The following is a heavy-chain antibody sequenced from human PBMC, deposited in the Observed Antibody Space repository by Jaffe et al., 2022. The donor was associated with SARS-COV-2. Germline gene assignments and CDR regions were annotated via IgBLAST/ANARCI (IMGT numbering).Heavy chain of an antibody. CDR2: ISGSGGST. Sequence: EVQLLESGGGLVQPGGSLRLSCAASGFTFSSYAMSWVRQAPGKGLEWVSAISGSGGSTYYADSVKGRFTISRDNSKNTLYLQMNSLRAEDTAVYYCAKLLGYCSSTSCYAEGPPDAFDIWGQGTMVTVSS. V-gene: IGHV3-23*01. D-gene: IGHD2-2*01. J-gene: IGHJ3*02. CDR1: GFTFSSYA. CDR3: AKLLGYCSSTSCYAEGPPDAFDI.